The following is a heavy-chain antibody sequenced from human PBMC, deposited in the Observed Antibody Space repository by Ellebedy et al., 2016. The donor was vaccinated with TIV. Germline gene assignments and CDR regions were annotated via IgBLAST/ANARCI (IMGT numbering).Heavy chain of an antibody. CDR1: GYAFGSYG. CDR2: ISAYTGET. V-gene: IGHV1-18*01. D-gene: IGHD5-12*01. J-gene: IGHJ4*02. CDR3: ARDMVQGMVARYLWFDY. Sequence: ASVKVSCKASGYAFGSYGISWVRQAPGQGLEWMGWISAYTGETKFAQKFQGRVTMTTDTSTSTAHMELRSLRSYDTAVYYCARDMVQGMVARYLWFDYWGQGTLVTVSS.